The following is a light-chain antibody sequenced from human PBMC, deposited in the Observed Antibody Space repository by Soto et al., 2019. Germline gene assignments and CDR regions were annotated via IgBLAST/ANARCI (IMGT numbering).Light chain of an antibody. CDR3: QQYSNSPFT. Sequence: EVVLTQSPGTLSLSPGERATLSCRASQSVSISYFAWYQQKPGQAPRLLIFATSRRATGIPDRFSGSGSGTDFTLTISNLQAEDVAVYYCQQYSNSPFTFGPGTKVDIK. V-gene: IGKV3-20*01. CDR2: ATS. CDR1: QSVSISY. J-gene: IGKJ3*01.